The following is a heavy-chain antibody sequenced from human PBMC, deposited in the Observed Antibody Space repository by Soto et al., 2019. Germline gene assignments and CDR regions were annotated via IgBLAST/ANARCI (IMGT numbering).Heavy chain of an antibody. CDR3: ASSYYDFWSGYYYDAFDI. D-gene: IGHD3-3*01. CDR1: GGSISSYD. V-gene: IGHV4-59*01. Sequence: AETLSLTCTVSGGSISSYDWSWIRQPPGKGLEWIGYIYYSGSTNYNPSLKSRVTISVDTSKNQFSLKLSSVTAADTAVYYCASSYYDFWSGYYYDAFDIWGQGTMVTVSS. J-gene: IGHJ3*02. CDR2: IYYSGST.